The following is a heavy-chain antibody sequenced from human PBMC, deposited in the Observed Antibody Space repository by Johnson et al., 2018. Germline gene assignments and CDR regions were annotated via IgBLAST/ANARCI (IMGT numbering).Heavy chain of an antibody. Sequence: VQLVQSGGGVVQPGRSLRLSCAASGFTFSSYAMHWVRQATGKGLEYVSAISSNGGSTYYANSVKGRFTISRDNSKNTLYLQMGSLRAEDLAVYYCARGEYSGSYSATQYFQHWGQGTLVTVSS. V-gene: IGHV3-64*01. D-gene: IGHD1-26*01. CDR2: ISSNGGST. J-gene: IGHJ1*01. CDR1: GFTFSSYA. CDR3: ARGEYSGSYSATQYFQH.